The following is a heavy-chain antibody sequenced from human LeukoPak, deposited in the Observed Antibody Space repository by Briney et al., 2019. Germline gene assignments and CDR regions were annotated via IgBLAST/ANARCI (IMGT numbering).Heavy chain of an antibody. Sequence: KTSETLSLTCTVSGGSISSYYWSWIRQPPGKGLEWIGYIYYSGSTNYNPSLKSRVTISVDTSKNQFSLKLSSVTAADTAVYYCARYPNGGWYGFDYWGQGTLVTVSS. D-gene: IGHD6-19*01. CDR3: ARYPNGGWYGFDY. V-gene: IGHV4-59*01. CDR1: GGSISSYY. J-gene: IGHJ4*02. CDR2: IYYSGST.